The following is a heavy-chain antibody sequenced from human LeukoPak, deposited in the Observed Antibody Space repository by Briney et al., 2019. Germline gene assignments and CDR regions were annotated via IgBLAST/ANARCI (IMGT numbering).Heavy chain of an antibody. CDR3: AHGSMYQLDY. CDR1: GFTFSIHG. D-gene: IGHD2-2*01. Sequence: GGSLRLSCAASGFTFSIHGMSWVRQAPGKGLEWVSGIVGGAGGTYYADSVKGRFTISRDNSKNTLYMQMNSLRAEDTAVYYCAHGSMYQLDYWGQGTLVTVSS. V-gene: IGHV3-23*01. J-gene: IGHJ4*02. CDR2: IVGGAGGT.